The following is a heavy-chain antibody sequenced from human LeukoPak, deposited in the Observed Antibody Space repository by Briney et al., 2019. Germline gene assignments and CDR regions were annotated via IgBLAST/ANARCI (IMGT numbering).Heavy chain of an antibody. D-gene: IGHD6-13*01. Sequence: SETLSLTCTVSGGSISSDSYYWAWIRQPPGKGLEWIGYLYYSGSTNYNPSLKSRITISVDTSKNQFSLKLSSVTAADTAVYYCARGVGGSSWLDFWGQGTLVTVSS. CDR1: GGSISSDSYY. V-gene: IGHV4-61*01. CDR2: LYYSGST. J-gene: IGHJ5*01. CDR3: ARGVGGSSWLDF.